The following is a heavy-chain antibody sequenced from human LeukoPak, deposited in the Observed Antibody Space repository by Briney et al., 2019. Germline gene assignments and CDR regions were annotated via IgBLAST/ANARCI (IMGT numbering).Heavy chain of an antibody. J-gene: IGHJ6*04. Sequence: GSLRLSCAASGFTFSSYSMNWVRQAPGKGLEGIGSIYHSGSTYYNPSLKSRVTISVDTSNNQFSMKLCSVTAAATAVYYCARDLEDTAIDVWGKGTTVTVSS. D-gene: IGHD5-18*01. V-gene: IGHV4-38-2*02. CDR3: ARDLEDTAIDV. CDR1: GFTFSSYS. CDR2: IYHSGST.